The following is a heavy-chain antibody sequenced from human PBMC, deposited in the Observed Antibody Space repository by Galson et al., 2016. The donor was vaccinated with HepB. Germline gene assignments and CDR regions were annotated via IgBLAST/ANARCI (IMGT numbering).Heavy chain of an antibody. Sequence: SLRLSCAASGFTFSSYAMSWVRQAPGKGLEWVSGISDNGGSTFYADSVKGRFTISRDNSKNTVYLQMNSLRAEDTAKYYCANPGTYLLYWCQGTLVTVSS. CDR2: ISDNGGST. CDR1: GFTFSSYA. CDR3: ANPGTYLLY. D-gene: IGHD2-21*01. V-gene: IGHV3-23*01. J-gene: IGHJ4*02.